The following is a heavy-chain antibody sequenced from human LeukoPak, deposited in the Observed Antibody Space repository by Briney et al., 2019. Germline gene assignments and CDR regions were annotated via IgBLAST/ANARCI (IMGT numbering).Heavy chain of an antibody. V-gene: IGHV1-2*02. Sequence: GASVKVSCKASGYTFTGYFMHWVRQAPGQGLEWMGWINPNSGGTNYAQKFQGRVTMTGDTSISTAYMELRSLRSDDTAVYYCARGFPPRRQYDSSGYYPYYFDYWGQGTLVTVSS. CDR1: GYTFTGYF. CDR2: INPNSGGT. D-gene: IGHD3-22*01. J-gene: IGHJ4*02. CDR3: ARGFPPRRQYDSSGYYPYYFDY.